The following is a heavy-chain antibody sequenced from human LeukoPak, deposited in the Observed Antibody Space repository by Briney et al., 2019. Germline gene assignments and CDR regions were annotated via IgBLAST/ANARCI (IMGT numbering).Heavy chain of an antibody. CDR2: IKQDGSQK. D-gene: IGHD1-26*01. V-gene: IGHV3-7*01. CDR1: GFTFSTYW. CDR3: AREKSGSNAAFDY. J-gene: IGHJ4*02. Sequence: GSLRLSCAVSGFTFSTYWMSWVRQAPGKGLEWVANIKQDGSQKYYVHSVKSRFTISRDNAKNSLYLQMNSLRAEDTAVYYCAREKSGSNAAFDYWGQGTLVTVSS.